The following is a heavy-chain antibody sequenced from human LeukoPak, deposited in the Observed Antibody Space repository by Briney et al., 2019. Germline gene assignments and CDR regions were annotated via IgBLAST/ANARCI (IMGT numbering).Heavy chain of an antibody. V-gene: IGHV3-9*01. J-gene: IGHJ3*01. Sequence: KTGGSLRLSCAASGFTFEDYSMHWVRQAPGKGLEWVSGITWNSGTIGYADSVKGRFTVSRDNAKNSLYLQMNGLRDDDTALYYCAKDMVRRGGKWDGLHVWGQGTMVSVSS. CDR1: GFTFEDYS. CDR2: ITWNSGTI. CDR3: AKDMVRRGGKWDGLHV. D-gene: IGHD3-10*01.